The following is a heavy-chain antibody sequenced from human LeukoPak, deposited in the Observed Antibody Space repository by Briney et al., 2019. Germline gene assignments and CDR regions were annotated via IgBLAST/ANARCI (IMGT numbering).Heavy chain of an antibody. CDR3: ARAGGAMKYRRLPFGY. J-gene: IGHJ4*02. CDR2: IYHSGST. D-gene: IGHD1-26*01. CDR1: GGSISSSNW. V-gene: IGHV4-4*02. Sequence: PSETLSLTCAVSGGSISSSNWWSWVRQPPGKGLEWIGEIYHSGSTNYNPSLKSRVTISVDKSKNQFSLKLSSVTAADTAVYYCARAGGAMKYRRLPFGYWGQGTLVTVSS.